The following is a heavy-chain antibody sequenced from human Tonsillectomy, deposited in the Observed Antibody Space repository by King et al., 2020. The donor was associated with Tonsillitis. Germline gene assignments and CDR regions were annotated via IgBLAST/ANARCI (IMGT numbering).Heavy chain of an antibody. CDR3: AKDRGKYSSSSGFDY. J-gene: IGHJ4*02. Sequence: VQLVESGGGLVQPGRSLRLSCAASGFTFDDYAMHWVRQAPGKGLEWVSGISWNSGSIGYADSVMGRFTISRDNAKNSLYLEMNSLRAEDTALYYCAKDRGKYSSSSGFDYWGQGTLVTVSS. CDR1: GFTFDDYA. V-gene: IGHV3-9*01. CDR2: ISWNSGSI. D-gene: IGHD6-6*01.